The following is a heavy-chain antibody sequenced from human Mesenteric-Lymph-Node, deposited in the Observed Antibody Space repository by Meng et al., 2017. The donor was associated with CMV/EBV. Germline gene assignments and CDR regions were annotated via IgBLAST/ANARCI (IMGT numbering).Heavy chain of an antibody. J-gene: IGHJ4*02. CDR1: GFPFSIYS. D-gene: IGHD3-3*01. CDR3: ARDGGYYDFWSGYRHPFDY. CDR2: ISSRSATR. V-gene: IGHV3-48*04. Sequence: GESLKISCAASGFPFSIYSMNWVRQAPGKGLEWLSYISSRSATRYYADSVEGRFTISRDDAKNSLYLQMNSLRAEDTAVYYCARDGGYYDFWSGYRHPFDYWGQGTLVTVSS.